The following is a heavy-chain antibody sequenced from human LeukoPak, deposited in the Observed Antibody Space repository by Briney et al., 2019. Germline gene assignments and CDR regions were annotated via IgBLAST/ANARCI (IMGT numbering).Heavy chain of an antibody. CDR1: GFTFSGFE. D-gene: IGHD2-2*02. J-gene: IGHJ4*02. CDR2: ISSSGTTT. V-gene: IGHV3-48*03. CDR3: AREWSSSCYN. Sequence: GGSLRLSCAASGFTFSGFEMNWVRQAPGKGLEWVSYISSSGTTTYYADSVRGRFTISRDSAKNSLYLQMNSLRAEDTAVYYCAREWSSSCYNWGQGTPVTVSS.